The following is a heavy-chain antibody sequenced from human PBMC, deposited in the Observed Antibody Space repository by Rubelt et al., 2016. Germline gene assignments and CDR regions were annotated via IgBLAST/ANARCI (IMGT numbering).Heavy chain of an antibody. J-gene: IGHJ3*02. CDR3: AREDTTDRGWYDALDI. V-gene: IGHV1-3*01. CDR1: EYSFTKNP. D-gene: IGHD6-19*01. Sequence: QVQLVQSGAEVKKPGASVKVSCKASEYSFTKNPIHWVRQAPGHRLEWMGWINAGNGNTQYSQKFPGRVTITRDTSARTAYMELSSLRSEDTAVYYCAREDTTDRGWYDALDIWGQGTMVPVSS. CDR2: INAGNGNT.